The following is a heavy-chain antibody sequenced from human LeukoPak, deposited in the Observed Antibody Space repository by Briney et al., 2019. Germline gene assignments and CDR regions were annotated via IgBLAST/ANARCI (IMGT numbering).Heavy chain of an antibody. J-gene: IGHJ6*02. D-gene: IGHD1-26*01. Sequence: PSETLSLTCTVSGGSISSSDYYWSWIRQPPGKGLEWIGYIYYRGDAYYNPSLESRVTISVDTSKNQFSLKLSSVTAADTAVYYCARGLGSNYYYYGMDVWGQGTTVTVSS. CDR2: IYYRGDA. CDR3: ARGLGSNYYYYGMDV. CDR1: GGSISSSDYY. V-gene: IGHV4-30-4*01.